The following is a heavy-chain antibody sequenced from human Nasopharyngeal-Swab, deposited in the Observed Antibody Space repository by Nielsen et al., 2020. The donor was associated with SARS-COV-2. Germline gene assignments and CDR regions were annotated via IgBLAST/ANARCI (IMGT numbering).Heavy chain of an antibody. D-gene: IGHD6-19*01. Sequence: SETLSLTCTVSGGSTSSYYWSWIRQPPGKGLEWIGYIYYSGSTNYNPSLKSRVTISVDTSKNQFSLKLSSVTAADTAVYYCARVDSAEKEAGTGYYFDYWGQGTLVTVSS. CDR2: IYYSGST. CDR1: GGSTSSYY. CDR3: ARVDSAEKEAGTGYYFDY. J-gene: IGHJ4*02. V-gene: IGHV4-59*01.